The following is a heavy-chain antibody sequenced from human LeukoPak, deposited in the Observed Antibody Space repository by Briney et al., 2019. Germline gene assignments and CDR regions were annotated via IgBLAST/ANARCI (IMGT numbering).Heavy chain of an antibody. D-gene: IGHD3-9*01. V-gene: IGHV1-8*01. CDR1: RYTFTNYD. CDR3: ARGRDILTAFYRGYKFDP. J-gene: IGHJ5*02. CDR2: MNPNTGNI. Sequence: ASVKVSCKATRYTFTNYDINWVTQATGKGLEWIGWMNPNTGNIVYAHNFQRRVTMTSNTSITTAYMEVTSLISEDTAVYYCARGRDILTAFYRGYKFDPWGQGTLVTVSS.